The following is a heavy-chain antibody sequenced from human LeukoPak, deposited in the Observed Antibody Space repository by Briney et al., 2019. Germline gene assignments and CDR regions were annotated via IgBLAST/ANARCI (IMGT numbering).Heavy chain of an antibody. CDR1: GDSIPSDY. CDR3: AGTSAVVEPAAILSYFDY. J-gene: IGHJ4*02. V-gene: IGHV4-4*07. D-gene: IGHD2-2*02. Sequence: SETLSLTCTVSGDSIPSDYWSWIRQPAGKGLEWIGRIYTSGSTNYNPSLKSRVTMSIDTSKNQFSLKLSSVTAADTAVYYCAGTSAVVEPAAILSYFDYWGQGTLVTVSS. CDR2: IYTSGST.